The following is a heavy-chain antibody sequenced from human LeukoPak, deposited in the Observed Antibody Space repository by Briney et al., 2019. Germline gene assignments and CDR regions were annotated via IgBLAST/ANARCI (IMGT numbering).Heavy chain of an antibody. CDR2: INTDGSTT. V-gene: IGHV3-74*01. Sequence: GGSLRLSCAASGFTFSSYWMHWVRQAPGKGLVWVSRINTDGSTTSYADSVKGRFTISRDNTKNTLYLQMNSLRAEDTAVHYCARVRSGSYNWFDPWGQGTLVTVSS. CDR1: GFTFSSYW. CDR3: ARVRSGSYNWFDP. D-gene: IGHD1-26*01. J-gene: IGHJ5*02.